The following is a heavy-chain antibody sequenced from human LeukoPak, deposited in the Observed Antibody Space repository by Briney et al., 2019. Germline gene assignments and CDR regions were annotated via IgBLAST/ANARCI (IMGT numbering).Heavy chain of an antibody. D-gene: IGHD6-19*01. V-gene: IGHV3-9*01. CDR1: GFTFDDYA. J-gene: IGHJ3*02. CDR3: AKDRYSSGWYLFDI. CDR2: ISWNSGSI. Sequence: PGGSLRLSCAASGFTFDDYAMHWVRQAPGKGLEWVSGISWNSGSIGYADSVKGRFTISRDNAKNPLYLQMNSLRAEDTALYYCAKDRYSSGWYLFDIWGQGTMVTVSS.